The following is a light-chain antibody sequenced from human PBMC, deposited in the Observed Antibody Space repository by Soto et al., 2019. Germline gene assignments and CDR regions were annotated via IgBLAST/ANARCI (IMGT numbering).Light chain of an antibody. CDR1: QSLSSRN. CDR3: QQYNNWPIT. Sequence: ELLFTQSPGTLSLSPGERPTLSCRASQSLSSRNLAWYQQKPGQAPRLLIYGASTRDTGISARFSGSGSGTEFTLTISSLQSEDFAVYYCQQYNNWPITFGQGTRLEIK. J-gene: IGKJ5*01. CDR2: GAS. V-gene: IGKV3-15*01.